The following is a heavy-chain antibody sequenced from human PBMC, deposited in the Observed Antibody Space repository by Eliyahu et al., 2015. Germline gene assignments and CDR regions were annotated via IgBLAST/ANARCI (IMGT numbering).Heavy chain of an antibody. Sequence: AMKRPGSSVKVSCKASGGSFSSYNISWVRQAPGQGLEWMGGIVPSFATPNYAQRFQGRVTISADESTSTAYMALNSLTSEDTAVYYCAREAYVGNMNRYFQHWGQGTLVTVSS. D-gene: IGHD4-23*01. V-gene: IGHV1-69*01. CDR3: AREAYVGNMNRYFQH. CDR2: IVPSFATP. J-gene: IGHJ1*01. CDR1: GGSFSSYN.